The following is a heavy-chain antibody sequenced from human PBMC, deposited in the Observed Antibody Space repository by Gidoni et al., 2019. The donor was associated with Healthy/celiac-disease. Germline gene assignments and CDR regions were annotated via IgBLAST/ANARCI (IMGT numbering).Heavy chain of an antibody. V-gene: IGHV1-69*01. J-gene: IGHJ6*02. CDR3: ATSPYSSTKTPLAWGAYGMDV. D-gene: IGHD6-13*01. Sequence: QVQLVQSGAEVKKPGSSVKVSCKASGGTFSSYAISWVRQAPGQGLEWMGGIIPIFGTANYAQKFQGRVTITADESTSTAYMELSSLRSEDTAVYYCATSPYSSTKTPLAWGAYGMDVWGQGTTVTVSS. CDR2: IIPIFGTA. CDR1: GGTFSSYA.